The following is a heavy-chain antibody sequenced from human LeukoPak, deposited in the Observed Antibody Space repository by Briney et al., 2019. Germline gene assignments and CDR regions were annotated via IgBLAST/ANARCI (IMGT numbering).Heavy chain of an antibody. CDR3: AKTSTIFGVVMREYYFDY. J-gene: IGHJ4*02. CDR2: ISGNGGST. CDR1: GFTFSSYA. V-gene: IGHV3-23*01. Sequence: QSGGSLRLSCAASGFTFSSYAMSWVRQAPGKGLEWVSAISGNGGSTYYADSVKGRFTISRDNSKNTLYLQMNSLRAEDTAVYYCAKTSTIFGVVMREYYFDYWGQGTLVTVSS. D-gene: IGHD3-3*01.